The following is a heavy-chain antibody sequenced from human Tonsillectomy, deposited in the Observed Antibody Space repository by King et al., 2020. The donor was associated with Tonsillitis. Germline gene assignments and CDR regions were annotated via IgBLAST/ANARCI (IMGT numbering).Heavy chain of an antibody. Sequence: QLVQSGGGLVQPGGSLRLSCAASGFTFSSYAMSWVRQAPGKGLEWVSAISGSGGSTYYADSVKGRFTISRDNSKNTLYLQMNSLRAEDTAVYYCANIVREVGYYYDSSGTTSYFDYWGQGTLVTVSS. V-gene: IGHV3-23*04. CDR1: GFTFSSYA. CDR2: ISGSGGST. D-gene: IGHD3-22*01. CDR3: ANIVREVGYYYDSSGTTSYFDY. J-gene: IGHJ4*02.